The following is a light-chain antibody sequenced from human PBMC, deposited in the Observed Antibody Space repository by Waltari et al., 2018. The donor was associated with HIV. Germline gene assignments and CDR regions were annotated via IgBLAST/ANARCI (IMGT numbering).Light chain of an antibody. Sequence: VIWMTQSPALLSASTGDKVNITCRLSQAIDNYLALYQQRPGKAPNLLIYGASTLQSGVPSRISGSGSGTDFTLTISCLQPEDFAVYYCQQYYAFPRTFGHGTKVEVK. CDR3: QQYYAFPRT. J-gene: IGKJ1*01. V-gene: IGKV1D-8*01. CDR2: GAS. CDR1: QAIDNY.